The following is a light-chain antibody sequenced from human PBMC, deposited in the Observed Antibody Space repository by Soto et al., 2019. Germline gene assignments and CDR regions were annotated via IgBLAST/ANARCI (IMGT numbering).Light chain of an antibody. CDR2: EVN. J-gene: IGLJ3*02. CDR1: SSDVGGYNY. CDR3: KSYTGINNWV. V-gene: IGLV2-8*01. Sequence: QSVLTQPPSASGSPGQSVTISCTGTSSDVGGYNYVSWYQQHPGKAPKVMIYEVNKRPSGVPDRFSGSKSGNTASLTVSGLQAEDEADYYCKSYTGINNWVFGGGTKLTAL.